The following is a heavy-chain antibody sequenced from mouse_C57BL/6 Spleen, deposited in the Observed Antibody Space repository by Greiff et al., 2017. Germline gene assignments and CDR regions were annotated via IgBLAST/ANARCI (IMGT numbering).Heavy chain of an antibody. CDR3: ARSYSDFDY. Sequence: EVKLVESGPVLVKPGASVKMSCKASGYTFTDYYMNWVKQSHGKSLEWIGVINPYNGGTSYNQKFKGKATLTVDKSSSTAYMELNSLTSEDSAVYYCARSYSDFDYWGQGTTLTVSS. CDR2: INPYNGGT. J-gene: IGHJ2*01. D-gene: IGHD2-12*01. V-gene: IGHV1-19*01. CDR1: GYTFTDYY.